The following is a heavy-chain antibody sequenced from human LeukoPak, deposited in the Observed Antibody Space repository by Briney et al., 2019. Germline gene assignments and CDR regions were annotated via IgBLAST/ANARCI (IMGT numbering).Heavy chain of an antibody. CDR2: INHSGST. J-gene: IGHJ4*02. D-gene: IGHD6-19*01. CDR3: ARRAKQWLVLVLSYYFDY. Sequence: SETLSLTCAVYGVSFSGYYWSWIRQPPGKGLEWIGEINHSGSTNYNPSLKSRVTISVDTSKNQFSLKLSSVTAADTAVYYCARRAKQWLVLVLSYYFDYWGQGTLVTVSS. CDR1: GVSFSGYY. V-gene: IGHV4-34*01.